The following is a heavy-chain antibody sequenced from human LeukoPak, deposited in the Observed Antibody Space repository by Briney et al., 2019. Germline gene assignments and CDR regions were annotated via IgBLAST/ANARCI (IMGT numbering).Heavy chain of an antibody. Sequence: GGSLRLSCTASGFTFSSYWMSWVRQASGKGLGWVGRIRSTANGYATAYAASVKGRFTISRDDSKNTAYRQMDSLKTEDTAVYYCTGNYYGSGSYADFDYWGQGTLVTVSS. J-gene: IGHJ4*02. CDR2: IRSTANGYAT. CDR3: TGNYYGSGSYADFDY. D-gene: IGHD3-10*01. CDR1: GFTFSSYW. V-gene: IGHV3-73*01.